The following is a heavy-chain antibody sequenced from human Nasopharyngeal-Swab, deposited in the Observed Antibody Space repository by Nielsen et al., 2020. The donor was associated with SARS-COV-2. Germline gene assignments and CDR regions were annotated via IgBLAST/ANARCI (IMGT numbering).Heavy chain of an antibody. Sequence: VRQAPGKGLEWVAVISYDGSNKYYADSVKGRFTISRDNSKNTLYLQMNSLRAEDTAVYYCASRTGYCSGGSCCSDAFDIWGQGTMVTVSS. V-gene: IGHV3-30-3*01. D-gene: IGHD2-15*01. J-gene: IGHJ3*02. CDR3: ASRTGYCSGGSCCSDAFDI. CDR2: ISYDGSNK.